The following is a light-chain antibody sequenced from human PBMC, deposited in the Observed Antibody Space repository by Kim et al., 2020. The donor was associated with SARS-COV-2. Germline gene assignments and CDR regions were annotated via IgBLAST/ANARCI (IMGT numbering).Light chain of an antibody. J-gene: IGLJ3*02. V-gene: IGLV3-19*01. CDR1: SLRNYY. Sequence: SSELTQDPAVFVALGQTVRLTCQGDSLRNYYATWYQQRPGQAPVLVLYGKYNRPSGIPDRFSGSASGNTASLTITGAPAEDEADYYCNSRDSSGDHVVFGGGTQLTVL. CDR2: GKY. CDR3: NSRDSSGDHVV.